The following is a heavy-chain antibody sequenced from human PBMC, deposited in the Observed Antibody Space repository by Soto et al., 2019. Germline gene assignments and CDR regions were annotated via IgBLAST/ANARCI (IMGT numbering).Heavy chain of an antibody. CDR3: ARDRGGYGPPDV. CDR1: GFSFSDSY. Sequence: QVQLVESGGGLVKPGVSLRLSCAASGFSFSDSYMSWVRQAPGKGLAWVAYISGSSGYTGYADSVKGRFTISRDNAKNALYLQRNSLRVEDTAVYYCARDRGGYGPPDVWGQGTTVTVAS. V-gene: IGHV3-11*06. J-gene: IGHJ6*02. CDR2: ISGSSGYT. D-gene: IGHD3-10*01.